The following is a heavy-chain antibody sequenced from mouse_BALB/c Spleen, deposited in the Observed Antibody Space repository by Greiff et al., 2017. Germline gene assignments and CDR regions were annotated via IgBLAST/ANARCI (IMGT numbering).Heavy chain of an antibody. CDR2: IWAGGST. CDR1: GFSLTSYG. CDR3: AREPPSYGNYGGAY. J-gene: IGHJ3*01. D-gene: IGHD2-1*01. V-gene: IGHV2-9*02. Sequence: QVQLQESGPGLVAPSQSLSITCTVSGFSLTSYGVHWVRQPPGKGLEWLGVIWAGGSTNYNSALMSRLSISKDNSKSQVFLKMNRLQTDDTAMYYCAREPPSYGNYGGAYWGQGTLVTVSA.